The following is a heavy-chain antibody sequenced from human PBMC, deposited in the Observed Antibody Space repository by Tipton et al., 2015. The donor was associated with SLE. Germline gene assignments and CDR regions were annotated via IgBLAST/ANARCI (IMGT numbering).Heavy chain of an antibody. Sequence: QLVQSGAEVKKPGASVKASCKASGYTFTRYDINWVRQATGQGLEWMGWMKPNSGNTGYAQKFQGRVTITRNTSISTAYMELSSLRSEDTAVYYCARALNYYYYMDVWGKGTTDTVSS. J-gene: IGHJ6*03. CDR1: GYTFTRYD. CDR2: MKPNSGNT. V-gene: IGHV1-8*03. CDR3: ARALNYYYYMDV.